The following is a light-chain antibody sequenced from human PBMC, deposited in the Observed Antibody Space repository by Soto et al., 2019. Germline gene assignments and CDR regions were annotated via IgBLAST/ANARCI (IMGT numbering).Light chain of an antibody. CDR1: QSVSSSF. V-gene: IGKV3-20*01. CDR3: QQYGSSPVT. Sequence: EIVLTQSPGTLSLSPGEGATLSCRASQSVSSSFLAWYQQKPGQAPRLLIYGASSRATGIPDRFSGSGSGTDFTLTISRLEPEDFAVHYCQQYGSSPVTFGQGTRLEIK. J-gene: IGKJ5*01. CDR2: GAS.